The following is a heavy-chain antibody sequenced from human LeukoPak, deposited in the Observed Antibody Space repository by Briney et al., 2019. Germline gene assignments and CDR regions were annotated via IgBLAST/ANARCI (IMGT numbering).Heavy chain of an antibody. J-gene: IGHJ4*02. Sequence: PSETLSLTCTVSGGSISSYYWSWIRQPPGKGPEWTGYIYYSGSTNYNPSLKSRVTISVDTSKNQFSLKLSSVTAADTAVYYCARDRTHFDYWGQGTLVTVSS. CDR2: IYYSGST. V-gene: IGHV4-59*01. CDR1: GGSISSYY. CDR3: ARDRTHFDY.